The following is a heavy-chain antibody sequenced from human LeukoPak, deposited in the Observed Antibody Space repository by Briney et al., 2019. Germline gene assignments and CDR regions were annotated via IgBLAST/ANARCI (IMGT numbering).Heavy chain of an antibody. CDR2: ISGSGTNT. V-gene: IGHV3-23*01. J-gene: IGHJ4*02. CDR3: AAGMAYIDY. Sequence: GGSLRLSCAASGFTFSNYPMSWARQAPGKGLEWVSAISGSGTNTYYADSVKGRFTISRDNSKNTVYLQMNSLRAEDTAVYYCAAGMAYIDYWGQGTLVTVSS. D-gene: IGHD5-24*01. CDR1: GFTFSNYP.